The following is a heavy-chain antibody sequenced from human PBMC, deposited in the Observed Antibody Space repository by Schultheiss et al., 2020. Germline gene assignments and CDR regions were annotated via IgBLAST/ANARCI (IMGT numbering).Heavy chain of an antibody. CDR3: TRDEVMARPRYDY. Sequence: GGSLRLSCAASGFTFSSYGMHWVRQAPGKGLEWVGRIKSKTDGGTTDYAAPVKGRFTISRDDSKNTLYLQMNSLKTEDTAVYYCTRDEVMARPRYDYWGQGTLVTVSS. D-gene: IGHD5-24*01. J-gene: IGHJ4*02. CDR2: IKSKTDGGTT. V-gene: IGHV3-15*01. CDR1: GFTFSSYG.